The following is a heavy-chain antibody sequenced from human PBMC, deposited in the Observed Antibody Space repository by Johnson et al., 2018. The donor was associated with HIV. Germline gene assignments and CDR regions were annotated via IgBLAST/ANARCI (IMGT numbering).Heavy chain of an antibody. Sequence: VQLVESGGIVVRPGGSLRLSCVASGFSFDDFAVSWLRHVPWRGLEWFSGFYWIGGYPGYVDSVKGRFTIYRDNAKNSLFLQMNSLRAEDTAVYYCAREGELDAFDVWGQGTMVTVSS. CDR1: GFSFDDFA. CDR2: FYWIGGYP. J-gene: IGHJ3*01. CDR3: AREGELDAFDV. V-gene: IGHV3-20*04. D-gene: IGHD1-26*01.